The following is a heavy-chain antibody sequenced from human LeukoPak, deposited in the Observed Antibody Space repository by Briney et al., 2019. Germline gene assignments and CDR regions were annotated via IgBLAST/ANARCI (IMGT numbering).Heavy chain of an antibody. CDR2: ISGSGDNT. CDR1: GFTFSIYA. Sequence: GGSLRLSCAASGFTFSIYAMSWVRQAPGKGLEWVSTISGSGDNTYYADSVKGRFTISRDNSKNTLFLQMNSLRSEDTAMYYCARVQGGGYRTADYWGQGTLVTVSS. V-gene: IGHV3-23*01. CDR3: ARVQGGGYRTADY. D-gene: IGHD6-19*01. J-gene: IGHJ4*02.